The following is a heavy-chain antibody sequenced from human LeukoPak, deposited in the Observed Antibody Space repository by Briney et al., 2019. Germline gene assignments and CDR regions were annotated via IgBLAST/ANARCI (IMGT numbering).Heavy chain of an antibody. Sequence: SQTLSLTCTVSGGSIRSGGYYWSWIRQLPGKGLEWIGYIHYSGSTYYNPSLKSQVTISLDTSKNQFSLKLSSLTAADTAVYYCANSRYRIHYAAFDYWGQGTLVTVSS. CDR3: ANSRYRIHYAAFDY. D-gene: IGHD1-1*01. J-gene: IGHJ4*02. CDR2: IHYSGST. CDR1: GGSIRSGGYY. V-gene: IGHV4-31*01.